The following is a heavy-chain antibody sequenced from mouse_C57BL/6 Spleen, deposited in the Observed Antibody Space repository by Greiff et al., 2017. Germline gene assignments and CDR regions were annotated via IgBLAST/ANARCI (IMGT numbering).Heavy chain of an antibody. D-gene: IGHD1-1*01. CDR3: ARRRGTVGFDY. CDR2: IDPSDSYT. Sequence: QVQLQQPGAELVKPGASVKLSCKASGYTFTSYWMQWVKQRPGQGLEWIGEIDPSDSYTNYNQKFKGKATLTVDTSSSTAYMQLSSLTSEDSAVYYCARRRGTVGFDYWGQGTTLTVSS. V-gene: IGHV1-50*01. CDR1: GYTFTSYW. J-gene: IGHJ2*01.